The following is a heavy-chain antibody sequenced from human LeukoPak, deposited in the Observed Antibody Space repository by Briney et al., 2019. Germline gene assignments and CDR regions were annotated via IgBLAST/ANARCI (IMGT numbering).Heavy chain of an antibody. V-gene: IGHV4-34*01. D-gene: IGHD2-2*01. J-gene: IGHJ5*02. Sequence: SEILSLTCAVYGGSFSGYYWSWIRQPPGKGLEWIGEINHSGSTNYNPSLKSRVTISVDTSKNQFSLKLSSVTAADTAVYYCARKRIGYCSSTSCYGRYNWFDPWGQGTLVTVSS. CDR1: GGSFSGYY. CDR3: ARKRIGYCSSTSCYGRYNWFDP. CDR2: INHSGST.